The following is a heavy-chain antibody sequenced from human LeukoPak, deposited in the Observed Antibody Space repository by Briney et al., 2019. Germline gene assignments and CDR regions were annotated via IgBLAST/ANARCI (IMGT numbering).Heavy chain of an antibody. Sequence: GRFTISRDDSKSIAYLQMNSLRAEDTAVYYCARDKGYDFWSGYYPNWFDPWGQGTLVTVSS. D-gene: IGHD3-3*01. V-gene: IGHV3-71*03. CDR3: ARDKGYDFWSGYYPNWFDP. J-gene: IGHJ5*02.